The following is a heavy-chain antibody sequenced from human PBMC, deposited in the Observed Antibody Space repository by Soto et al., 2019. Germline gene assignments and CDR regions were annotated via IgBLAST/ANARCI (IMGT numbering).Heavy chain of an antibody. V-gene: IGHV3-23*01. CDR3: ATKSGGYCYSDRMDN. CDR1: TFTFSSYA. Sequence: GGSLRLSCAASTFTFSSYAMSWVRRAPGKGLEWFSSVRESGGRTYYADAVKGRFTISRDNSKNTLYLQVNSLRAEDTAVYYCATKSGGYCYSDRMDNWGQGTLVTVSS. CDR2: VRESGGRT. D-gene: IGHD2-21*02. J-gene: IGHJ4*02.